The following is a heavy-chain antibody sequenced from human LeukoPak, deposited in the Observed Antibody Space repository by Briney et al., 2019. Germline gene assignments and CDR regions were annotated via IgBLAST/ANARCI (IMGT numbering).Heavy chain of an antibody. D-gene: IGHD5-12*01. CDR1: GFTFSSYA. V-gene: IGHV3-30*01. J-gene: IGHJ4*02. Sequence: GRSLRLSCAASGFTFSSYAMHWVRQAPGKGLEWVAVISYDGSNKYYADFVKGRFTISRDNSKNTLYLQMNSLRAEDTAVYYCARDGNSGYDYTNDYWGQGTLVTVSS. CDR3: ARDGNSGYDYTNDY. CDR2: ISYDGSNK.